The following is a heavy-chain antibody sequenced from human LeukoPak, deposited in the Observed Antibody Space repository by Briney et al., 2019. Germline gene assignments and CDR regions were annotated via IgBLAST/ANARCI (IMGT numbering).Heavy chain of an antibody. CDR2: ISSSSSYI. Sequence: GGSLRLSCAASGFTFSSYSMNWVRQAPGKGLEWVSSISSSSSYIYYADSVKGRFTISRDNAKNSLYLQMNSLRAEDTAVYYCAREVAGNFNWGSPYYDYWGQGTLVTVSS. CDR3: AREVAGNFNWGSPYYDY. J-gene: IGHJ4*02. CDR1: GFTFSSYS. V-gene: IGHV3-21*01. D-gene: IGHD7-27*01.